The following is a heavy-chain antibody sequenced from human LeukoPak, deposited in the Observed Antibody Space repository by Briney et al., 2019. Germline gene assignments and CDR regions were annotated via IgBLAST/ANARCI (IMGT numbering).Heavy chain of an antibody. V-gene: IGHV3-23*01. Sequence: PGGSLRLSCAASGFTFSSYAMSWVRQAPGKGLEWVSAISGSGGSTYYADSVKGRFTISRDNSKNTLYLQMNSLRAEDTAVYYCARGLSAPLLLFAYWGQGTLVTVSS. J-gene: IGHJ4*02. CDR1: GFTFSSYA. D-gene: IGHD2-15*01. CDR2: ISGSGGST. CDR3: ARGLSAPLLLFAY.